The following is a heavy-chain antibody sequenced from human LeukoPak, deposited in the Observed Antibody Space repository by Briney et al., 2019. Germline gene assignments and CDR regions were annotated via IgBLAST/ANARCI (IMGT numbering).Heavy chain of an antibody. D-gene: IGHD6-13*01. CDR1: GCTYTGHY. Sequence: GASVKVSCKASGCTYTGHYMHWVRQAPGQGLEWMGWINPNSGGTHYAQNFQGRVALTRDTSISTAYMELSRLRSDDTAMYYCARDQVPITAALTNLFDPWGQGTLVTVSS. V-gene: IGHV1-2*02. J-gene: IGHJ5*02. CDR2: INPNSGGT. CDR3: ARDQVPITAALTNLFDP.